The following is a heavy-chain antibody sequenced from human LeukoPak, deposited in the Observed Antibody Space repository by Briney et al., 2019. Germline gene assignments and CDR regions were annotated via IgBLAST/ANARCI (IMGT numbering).Heavy chain of an antibody. Sequence: ASVKVSCKASGGTFSSYAISWVRQAPGQGLEWMGRIIPIFGTADYAQKFQGRVTITTDESTITAYMELSSLRSEDTAVYYCAACSGGSCYVDYWGQGTLVTVSS. CDR2: IIPIFGTA. CDR3: AACSGGSCYVDY. V-gene: IGHV1-69*05. J-gene: IGHJ4*02. D-gene: IGHD2-15*01. CDR1: GGTFSSYA.